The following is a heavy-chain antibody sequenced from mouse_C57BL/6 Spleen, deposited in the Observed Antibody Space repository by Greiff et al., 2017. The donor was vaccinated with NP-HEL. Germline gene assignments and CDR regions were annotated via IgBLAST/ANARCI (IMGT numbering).Heavy chain of an antibody. J-gene: IGHJ2*01. CDR1: GFTFSSYA. CDR3: TRVNYYGSSYVDY. V-gene: IGHV5-9-1*02. D-gene: IGHD1-1*01. CDR2: ISSGGDYI. Sequence: DVHLVESGEGLVKPGGSLKLSCAASGFTFSSYAMSWVRQTPEKRLEWVAYISSGGDYIYYADTVKGRFTISRDNARNTLYLQMSSLKSEDTAMYYCTRVNYYGSSYVDYWGQGTTLTVSS.